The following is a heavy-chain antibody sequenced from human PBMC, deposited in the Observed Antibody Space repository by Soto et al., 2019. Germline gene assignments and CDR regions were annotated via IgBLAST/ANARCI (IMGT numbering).Heavy chain of an antibody. CDR1: GFTFDDYA. CDR3: AKGAEEMATGYSYYFDY. Sequence: EVQLVESGGGLVQPGRSLRLSCAASGFTFDDYAMHWVRQAPGKGLEWVSGMSWNSGSIGYADSVKGRFTISRDNAKNSLYLQMNSLRAEDTALYYCAKGAEEMATGYSYYFDYWGQGTLVTVSS. D-gene: IGHD5-12*01. CDR2: MSWNSGSI. J-gene: IGHJ4*02. V-gene: IGHV3-9*01.